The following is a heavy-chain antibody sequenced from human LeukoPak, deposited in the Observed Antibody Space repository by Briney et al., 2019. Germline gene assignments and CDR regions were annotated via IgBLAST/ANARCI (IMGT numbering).Heavy chain of an antibody. CDR3: AKADSYGGNSQLFDS. Sequence: GGSLRLSCVASGFTFSYYSMNWVRQAPGKGLEWLSSINGGSSYIYYADSVKGRFTITRDNSKNTLYLQMNSLRAEDTAVYYCAKADSYGGNSQLFDSWGQGTLVTVSS. D-gene: IGHD4-23*01. CDR2: INGGSSYI. J-gene: IGHJ4*02. CDR1: GFTFSYYS. V-gene: IGHV3-21*04.